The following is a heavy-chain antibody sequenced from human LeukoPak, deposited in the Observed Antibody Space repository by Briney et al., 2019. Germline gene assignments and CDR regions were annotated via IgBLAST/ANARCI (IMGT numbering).Heavy chain of an antibody. J-gene: IGHJ4*02. CDR3: ARGEWFDPRPDY. CDR1: GYTFTNSY. V-gene: IGHV1-46*01. D-gene: IGHD3-10*01. Sequence: ASVKVSCKASGYTFTNSYIHWVRQAPGQVLEWMGLINPDGGNTNYAQNFQGRVTMTRDTSISTAYMELSRLRSDDTAVYYCARGEWFDPRPDYWGQGTLVTVSS. CDR2: INPDGGNT.